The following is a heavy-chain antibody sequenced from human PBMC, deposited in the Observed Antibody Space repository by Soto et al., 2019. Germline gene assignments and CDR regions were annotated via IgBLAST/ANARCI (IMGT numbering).Heavy chain of an antibody. V-gene: IGHV3-11*01. CDR1: GFTFSDYF. Sequence: GGSLRLSCAASGFTFSDYFLTWIRQATGKGLEWVSYISSSGSDIYYADSVKGRFTISRDNAQNSLYLQMNSLRAEDTAVYYCARDLFYGMDVWGQGTTVTVSS. CDR2: ISSSGSDI. J-gene: IGHJ6*02. CDR3: ARDLFYGMDV.